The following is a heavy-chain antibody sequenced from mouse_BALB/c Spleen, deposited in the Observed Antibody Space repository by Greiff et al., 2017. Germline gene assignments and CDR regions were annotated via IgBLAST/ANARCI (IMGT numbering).Heavy chain of an antibody. V-gene: IGHV14-4*02. CDR2: IDPENGDT. D-gene: IGHD1-1*01. CDR1: GFNIKDYY. J-gene: IGHJ3*01. CDR3: ILLFYGSSPWFAY. Sequence: VHVKQSGAELVRSGASVKLSCTASGFNIKDYYMHWVKQRPEQGLEWIGWIDPENGDTEYAPKFQGKATMTADTSSNTAYLQLSSLTSEDTAVYYCILLFYGSSPWFAYWGQGTLVTVSA.